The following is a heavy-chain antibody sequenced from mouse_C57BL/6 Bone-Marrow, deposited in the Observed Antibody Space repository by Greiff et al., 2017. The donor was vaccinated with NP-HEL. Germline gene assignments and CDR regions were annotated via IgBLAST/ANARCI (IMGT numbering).Heavy chain of an antibody. CDR1: GYAFSSSW. D-gene: IGHD2-2*01. V-gene: IGHV1-82*01. Sequence: VQLQQSGPELVKPGASVKISCKASGYAFSSSWMNWVKQRPGKGLEWIGRIYPGDGDTNYNGKFKGKATLTADKSSSTAYMQLSSLTSEDSAVYFCARGPYGYGLLFAYWGQGTLVTVSA. CDR2: IYPGDGDT. J-gene: IGHJ3*01. CDR3: ARGPYGYGLLFAY.